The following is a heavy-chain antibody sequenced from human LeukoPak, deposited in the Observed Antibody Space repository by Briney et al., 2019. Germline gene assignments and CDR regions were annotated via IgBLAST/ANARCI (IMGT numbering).Heavy chain of an antibody. CDR1: GGSISSGGYY. J-gene: IGHJ4*02. CDR2: IYYSGST. V-gene: IGHV4-31*03. D-gene: IGHD6-19*01. CDR3: ARAGRSLSSSGTPDY. Sequence: SETLSLTCTVSGGSISSGGYYWSWIRQHPGKGLEWIGYIYYSGSTYYNPSLKSRVTISVDTSKNQFSLKLSSATAADTAVYYCARAGRSLSSSGTPDYWGQGTLVTVSS.